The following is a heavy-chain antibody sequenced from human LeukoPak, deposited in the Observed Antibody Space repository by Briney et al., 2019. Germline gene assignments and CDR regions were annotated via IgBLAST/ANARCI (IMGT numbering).Heavy chain of an antibody. Sequence: PSETLSLTCTVSGGSVSSGSYYWSWIRQPPGTGLEWIGYIYYSGSTNYNPSLKSRVTISVDTSKNQFSLKLSSVTAADTAVYYCARGIGEQWLVLPGWFDPWGQGTLVTVSS. CDR1: GGSVSSGSYY. CDR2: IYYSGST. J-gene: IGHJ5*02. D-gene: IGHD6-19*01. CDR3: ARGIGEQWLVLPGWFDP. V-gene: IGHV4-61*01.